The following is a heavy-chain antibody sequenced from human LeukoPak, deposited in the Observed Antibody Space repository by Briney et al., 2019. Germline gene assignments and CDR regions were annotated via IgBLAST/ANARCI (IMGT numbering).Heavy chain of an antibody. Sequence: ASVKVSCKASGYTFTSYGISWVRQAPGQGLEWMGWISAYNGNTNYAQKLQGGVTMTTDTSTSTAYMELRSLRSDDTAVYYCARDNIPTYYYDSSGHDAFDIWGQGTMVTVSS. V-gene: IGHV1-18*01. CDR3: ARDNIPTYYYDSSGHDAFDI. CDR1: GYTFTSYG. J-gene: IGHJ3*02. CDR2: ISAYNGNT. D-gene: IGHD3-22*01.